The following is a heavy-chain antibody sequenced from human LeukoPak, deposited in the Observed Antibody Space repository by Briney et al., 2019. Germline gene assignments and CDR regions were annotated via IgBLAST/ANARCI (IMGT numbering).Heavy chain of an antibody. V-gene: IGHV1-46*01. D-gene: IGHD2-8*02. CDR1: VYTFSNYY. Sequence: SVHVSCKTSVYTFSNYYMHWVRPAPGQGLEWMGLIGPAGTNTNYAQTVRGRVTVTRETSTTTVYMELSRLSYEDTAVYYCAREESGGFFDYWGPGSLVSVSS. CDR2: IGPAGTNT. J-gene: IGHJ4*01. CDR3: AREESGGFFDY.